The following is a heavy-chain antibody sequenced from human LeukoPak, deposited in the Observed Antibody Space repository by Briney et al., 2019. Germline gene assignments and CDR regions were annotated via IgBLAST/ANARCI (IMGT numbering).Heavy chain of an antibody. J-gene: IGHJ4*02. D-gene: IGHD3-10*01. CDR1: GFTFSSWS. Sequence: PGGSLRLSCAASGFTFSSWSMNWVRQAPGKGLEWVSSISSSSSYIYYADSVKGRFTISRDNAKNSLYLQMNSLRAEDTAVYYCARDSRACGSGSSTYYFDYWGQGTLVTVSS. CDR2: ISSSSSYI. V-gene: IGHV3-21*01. CDR3: ARDSRACGSGSSTYYFDY.